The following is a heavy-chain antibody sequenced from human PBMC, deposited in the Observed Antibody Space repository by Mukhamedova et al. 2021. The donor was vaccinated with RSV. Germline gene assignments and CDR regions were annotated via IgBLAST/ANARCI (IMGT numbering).Heavy chain of an antibody. J-gene: IGHJ4*02. D-gene: IGHD1-26*01. CDR2: TNSDGSST. Sequence: GLVWVSRTNSDGSSTIYADSVTGRFTISRDNAKNTLYLQMNSLRAEDTAVYYCARSRYSGNSLDYWGQGTLVTVSS. V-gene: IGHV3-74*01. CDR3: ARSRYSGNSLDY.